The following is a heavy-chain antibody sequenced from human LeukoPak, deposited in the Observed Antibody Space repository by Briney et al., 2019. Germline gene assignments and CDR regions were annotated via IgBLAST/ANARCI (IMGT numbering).Heavy chain of an antibody. J-gene: IGHJ6*03. CDR3: ARRGAHYYYYYYMDV. D-gene: IGHD3-10*01. CDR1: GGSFSVYY. CDR2: INHSGST. V-gene: IGHV4-34*01. Sequence: SETLSLTCAVYGGSFSVYYWSWIRHPPGKGLEWIGEINHSGSTNYNPSLKSRVTISVDTSKNQFSLKLSSVTAADTAVYYCARRGAHYYYYYYMDVWGKGTTVTVSS.